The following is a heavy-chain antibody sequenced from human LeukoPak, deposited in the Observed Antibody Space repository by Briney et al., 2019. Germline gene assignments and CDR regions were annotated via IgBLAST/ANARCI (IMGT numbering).Heavy chain of an antibody. V-gene: IGHV3-66*01. CDR1: GFTVSSNY. D-gene: IGHD3-22*01. J-gene: IGHJ6*02. CDR2: IYSGGST. CDR3: ARGPGYDSSGYLRPYYYYGMDV. Sequence: GGSLRLSCAASGFTVSSNYMSWVRQAPGKGLEWVSVIYSGGSTYYADSVKGRFTISRDNSKNTLYLQMNSLRAEDTAVYYCARGPGYDSSGYLRPYYYYGMDVWGQGTTVTVSS.